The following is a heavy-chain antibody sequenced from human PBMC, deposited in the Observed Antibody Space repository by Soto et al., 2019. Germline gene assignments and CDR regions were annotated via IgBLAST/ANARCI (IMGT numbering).Heavy chain of an antibody. Sequence: ASVKVSFKASGYTFTGYYMHWLRQAPGQGLEWMGWINPNSGCTNYAQKFQGWVTMTRDTSISTAYMELSRLRSDDTAVYYCARDAIAAERYYYGMDVWGQGTTVTVSS. V-gene: IGHV1-2*04. CDR3: ARDAIAAERYYYGMDV. D-gene: IGHD6-6*01. CDR2: INPNSGCT. J-gene: IGHJ6*02. CDR1: GYTFTGYY.